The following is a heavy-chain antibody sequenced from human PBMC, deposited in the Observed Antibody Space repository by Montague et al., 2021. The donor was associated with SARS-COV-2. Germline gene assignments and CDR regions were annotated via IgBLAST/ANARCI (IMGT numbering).Heavy chain of an antibody. CDR2: VCHPGRA. V-gene: IGHV4-34*01. CDR1: RDSFIGES. D-gene: IGHD2-15*01. Sequence: SETLSLTCAVDRDSFIGESWHWSRQPPAEGQALAWVVCHPGRANNNPSLKSRVTISIDMSKNQFSLNLESVTAADTAVYYCARPVSSSWHRFEYWGQGTLVTVSS. J-gene: IGHJ4*02. CDR3: ARPVSSSWHRFEY.